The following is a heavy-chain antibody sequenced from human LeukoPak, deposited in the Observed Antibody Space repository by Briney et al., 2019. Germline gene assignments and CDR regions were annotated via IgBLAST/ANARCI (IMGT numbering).Heavy chain of an antibody. CDR1: GFTFSNYA. D-gene: IGHD6-19*01. Sequence: GGSLRLSCAAPGFTFSNYATSWVRQAPGMGLEWVSTISVSGGGTYYADSVKGRFTISRDSSRNTLYLQMNSLRAEDTAIYYCAKVPRIAVAGYYYYYMDVWGKGTSVTVSS. J-gene: IGHJ6*03. CDR2: ISVSGGGT. CDR3: AKVPRIAVAGYYYYYMDV. V-gene: IGHV3-23*01.